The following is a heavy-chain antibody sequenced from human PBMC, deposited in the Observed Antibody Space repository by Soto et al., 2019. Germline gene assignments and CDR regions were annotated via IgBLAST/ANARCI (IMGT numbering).Heavy chain of an antibody. CDR1: GFTFSSYN. J-gene: IGHJ6*03. Sequence: GGSLRLSCAASGFTFSSYNMNWVRQAPGKGLEWVSSLSSSSSYIYYADSVKGRFTISRDNAKNSLYLQMNSLRAEDTAVYYCAKAFVAAAGTYYYYMDVWGKGTTVTVSS. V-gene: IGHV3-21*04. CDR2: LSSSSSYI. D-gene: IGHD6-13*01. CDR3: AKAFVAAAGTYYYYMDV.